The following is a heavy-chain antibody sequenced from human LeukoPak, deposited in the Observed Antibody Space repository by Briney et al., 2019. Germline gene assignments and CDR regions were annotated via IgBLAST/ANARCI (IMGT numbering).Heavy chain of an antibody. CDR2: ISGSGGST. CDR1: GFTFSSYA. J-gene: IGHJ6*02. CDR3: AKVGMIISIPGGDCGMDV. V-gene: IGHV3-23*01. Sequence: GGSLRLSCAASGFTFSSYAMSWVRQAPGKGLEWVSAISGSGGSTYYADSVKGRFTISRDNSKNTLYLQMNSLRAEDTAVYYCAKVGMIISIPGGDCGMDVWGQGSTVTVSS. D-gene: IGHD3-22*01.